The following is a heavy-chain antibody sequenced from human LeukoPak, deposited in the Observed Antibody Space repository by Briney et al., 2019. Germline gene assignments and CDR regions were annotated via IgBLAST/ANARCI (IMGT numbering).Heavy chain of an antibody. D-gene: IGHD6-13*01. CDR3: ATVGAIAAAGNYYYGMDV. CDR2: FDPEDGET. V-gene: IGHV1-24*01. J-gene: IGHJ6*02. CDR1: GYTLTELS. Sequence: ASVKVSCKVSGYTLTELSMHWVRQAPGKGLEWMGGFDPEDGETIYAQKFQGRVTMTEDTSTDTAYMELSSLRSEDTAVYYCATVGAIAAAGNYYYGMDVWGQGTTVTVSS.